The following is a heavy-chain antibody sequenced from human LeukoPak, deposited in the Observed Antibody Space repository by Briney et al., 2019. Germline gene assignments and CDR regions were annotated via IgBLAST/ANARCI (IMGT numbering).Heavy chain of an antibody. J-gene: IGHJ4*02. Sequence: ASVKVSCKASGYTFTNYLLHWVRQAPGQGLEWVGRITPSVDTTNYAQKFRDRVTMTRDTSASTVYMELSSLRSEDTAVYHCVREESGGYFDYWGQGTLVTVSS. CDR3: VREESGGYFDY. CDR2: ITPSVDTT. CDR1: GYTFTNYL. V-gene: IGHV1-46*01. D-gene: IGHD2-8*02.